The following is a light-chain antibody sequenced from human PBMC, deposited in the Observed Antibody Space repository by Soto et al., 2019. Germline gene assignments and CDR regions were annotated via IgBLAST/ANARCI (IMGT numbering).Light chain of an antibody. J-gene: IGKJ1*01. CDR1: QSVLYSSNNKNY. CDR2: WAS. Sequence: DIVMTQSPDSLAVSLGERATINCKSSQSVLYSSNNKNYLAWCQQKPGQPPKLLIYWASTRESGVPDRFSGTGYGTDFTLTISSLQAEDVAVYYCQQYYSTTRTFGQGTKVDIX. V-gene: IGKV4-1*01. CDR3: QQYYSTTRT.